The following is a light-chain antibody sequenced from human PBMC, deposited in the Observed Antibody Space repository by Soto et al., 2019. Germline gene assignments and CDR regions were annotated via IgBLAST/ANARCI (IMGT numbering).Light chain of an antibody. J-gene: IGKJ5*01. Sequence: EIVLTQSPATLSLSPGERATLSCRASQSVSSSYLAWYQQKPGQAPRLLLYGASTRATGIPVRFSGSGFGTEFTLTISSLQSEDFAVYYCQQYKNWPLFGQGTRLEV. CDR2: GAS. V-gene: IGKV3-15*01. CDR1: QSVSSSY. CDR3: QQYKNWPL.